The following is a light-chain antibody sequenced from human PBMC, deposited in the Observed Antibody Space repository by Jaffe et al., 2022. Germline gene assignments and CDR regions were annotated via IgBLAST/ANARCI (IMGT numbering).Light chain of an antibody. CDR1: QGISSY. Sequence: AIRMTQSPSSLSASTGDRVTITCRASQGISSYLAWYQQKPGKAPKLLIYAASTLQSGVPSRFSGSGSGTDFTLTISCLQSEDFATYYCQQYYSYPGLFGQGTKVEIK. V-gene: IGKV1-8*01. CDR3: QQYYSYPGL. J-gene: IGKJ1*01. CDR2: AAS.